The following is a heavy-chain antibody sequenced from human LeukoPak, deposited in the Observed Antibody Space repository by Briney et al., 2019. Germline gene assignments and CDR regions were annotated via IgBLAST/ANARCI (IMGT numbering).Heavy chain of an antibody. J-gene: IGHJ5*02. V-gene: IGHV4-34*01. CDR1: GGSFSGYY. D-gene: IGHD3-22*01. CDR3: ARGRRDSSGYWWRRFDP. Sequence: SETLSLTCAVYGGSFSGYYWSWIRQPPGKGLEWIGEINHSGSTNYNPSLKSRVTISVDTSKNQFSLKLSSVTAADTAVYYCARGRRDSSGYWWRRFDPWGQGTLVTVSS. CDR2: INHSGST.